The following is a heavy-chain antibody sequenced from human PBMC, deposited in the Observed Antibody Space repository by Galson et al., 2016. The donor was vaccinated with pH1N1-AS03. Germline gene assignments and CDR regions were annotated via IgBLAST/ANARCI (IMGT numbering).Heavy chain of an antibody. CDR1: GFTFSDVW. Sequence: SLRLSCAASGFTFSDVWMSWFRQAPGKGLEWVGRIKSKTDGGTTAYAAPVKGRFTISRDDSKNTLYLQMNTLKSEDTAVYYCRVVAENDAFDMWGQGTMVTVSS. J-gene: IGHJ3*02. CDR2: IKSKTDGGTT. D-gene: IGHD3-22*01. V-gene: IGHV3-15*01. CDR3: RVVAENDAFDM.